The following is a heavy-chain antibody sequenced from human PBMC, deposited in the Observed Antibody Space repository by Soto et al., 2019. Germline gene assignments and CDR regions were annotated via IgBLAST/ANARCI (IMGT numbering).Heavy chain of an antibody. D-gene: IGHD3-9*01. Sequence: SETLSLTGTVSGGSISSDNYYWSWIRQPPGKGLEWIGYIYHSGSTDYTPSLKSRVTISVDTSKNQFSLKLSSVTAADTAVYYCARSYYETLSSAHWFDPWGQGIQVTVSS. CDR3: ARSYYETLSSAHWFDP. CDR2: IYHSGST. J-gene: IGHJ5*02. CDR1: GGSISSDNYY. V-gene: IGHV4-30-4*01.